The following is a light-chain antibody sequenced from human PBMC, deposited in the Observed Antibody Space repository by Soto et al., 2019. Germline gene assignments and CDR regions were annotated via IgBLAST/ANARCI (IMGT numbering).Light chain of an antibody. CDR2: LGS. V-gene: IGKV2-28*01. Sequence: EIVMTQSPLSLPVTPGEPASISCRSSQSLLQSNGNNQLGWVLQKPGQSPQLLMYLGSSRASGVPDRFSGSGSGTDFTLKISRVEPEDFGVYYCMQVLQTPHTFGGGTKVEIK. CDR3: MQVLQTPHT. CDR1: QSLLQSNGNNQ. J-gene: IGKJ4*01.